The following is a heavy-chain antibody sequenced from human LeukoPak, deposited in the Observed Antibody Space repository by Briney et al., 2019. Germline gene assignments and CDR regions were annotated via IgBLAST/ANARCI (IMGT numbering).Heavy chain of an antibody. J-gene: IGHJ4*02. V-gene: IGHV3-11*01. Sequence: PGGFLRLSCAASGFTFSDYYINWIRQAPGKGLEWVSYITNSGSGKSYADSVKGRFTISRDNAKNSLYLQMNSLSAEGTAVYYCARDAGNYVFDYWGQGTLVTVSS. CDR3: ARDAGNYVFDY. CDR1: GFTFSDYY. D-gene: IGHD3-16*01. CDR2: ITNSGSGK.